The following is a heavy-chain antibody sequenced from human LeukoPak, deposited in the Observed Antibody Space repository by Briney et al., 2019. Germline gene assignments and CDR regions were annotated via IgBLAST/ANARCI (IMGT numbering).Heavy chain of an antibody. CDR1: GFTFSSYA. V-gene: IGHV3-30*04. D-gene: IGHD3-10*01. CDR2: ISYDGSNK. CDR3: ARGTAVRGFDY. Sequence: PGRSLRLSCAASGFTFSSYAMHWVRQAPGKGLEWVAVISYDGSNKYYADSVKGRFTISRDNSKNTLCLQMNSLRAEDTAVYYCARGTAVRGFDYWGQGTLVTVSS. J-gene: IGHJ4*02.